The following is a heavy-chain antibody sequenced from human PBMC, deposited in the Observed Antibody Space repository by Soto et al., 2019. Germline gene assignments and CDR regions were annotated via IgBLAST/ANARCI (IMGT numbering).Heavy chain of an antibody. J-gene: IGHJ4*02. CDR2: IYNDGTYS. D-gene: IGHD3-10*01. CDR3: TRGPRPISTGTGAY. CDR1: VFIFNMYW. V-gene: IGHV3-74*01. Sequence: PGWSLRLSCAASVFIFNMYWMHWVRQSPGKGLVWISRIYNDGTYSDYADSVRGRFTISRDNVNDTLYLQMNNLRAEDSGLYYCTRGPRPISTGTGAYWGQGTQVTVSS.